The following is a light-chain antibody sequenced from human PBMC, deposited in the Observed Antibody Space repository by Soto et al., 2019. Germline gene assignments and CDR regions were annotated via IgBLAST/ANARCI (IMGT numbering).Light chain of an antibody. CDR2: KAA. V-gene: IGKV1-5*03. J-gene: IGKJ5*01. CDR1: QSIGDW. CDR3: QRYNNWPSENT. Sequence: DIQITQPPSILPASLADRVILTGPASQSIGDWLAWYQQKPGNAPELLIYKAASLESGVPTRFRGSGSGTDFTLTISSLQPEDVAVYYCQRYNNWPSENTFGQGTRLEI.